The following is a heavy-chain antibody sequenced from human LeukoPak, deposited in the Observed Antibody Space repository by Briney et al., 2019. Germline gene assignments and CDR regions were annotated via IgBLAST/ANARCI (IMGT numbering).Heavy chain of an antibody. Sequence: PSETLSLTCTVSDGSISNYFWSWIRQPPGKGLEWIAYVHYSEPTNYNPSLRSRVTISLETSKHQFSLKLTSVSGADSAVYYCARLRRRDLLHAFDIWGQGTMITVSS. CDR2: VHYSEPT. V-gene: IGHV4-59*08. D-gene: IGHD1-26*01. CDR1: DGSISNYF. J-gene: IGHJ3*02. CDR3: ARLRRRDLLHAFDI.